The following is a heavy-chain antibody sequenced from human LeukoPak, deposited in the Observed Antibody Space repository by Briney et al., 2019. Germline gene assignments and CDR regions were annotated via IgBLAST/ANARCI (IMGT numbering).Heavy chain of an antibody. CDR3: ARDAGRITMVRGVSNFDY. CDR2: ISAYNGNT. CDR1: GYTFTSYG. Sequence: ASVKVSCKASGYTFTSYGISWVRQAPGQGLEWRGRISAYNGNTNYAQKLQGRVTMTTDTSTSTAYMQLRSLRSDDTAVYYCARDAGRITMVRGVSNFDYWGQGTLVTVSS. J-gene: IGHJ4*02. V-gene: IGHV1-18*01. D-gene: IGHD3-10*01.